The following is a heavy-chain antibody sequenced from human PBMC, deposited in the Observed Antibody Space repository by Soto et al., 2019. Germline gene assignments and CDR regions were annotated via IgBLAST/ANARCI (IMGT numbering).Heavy chain of an antibody. CDR2: IYYSGST. J-gene: IGHJ4*02. CDR3: AREVVVPAAQNYFDY. Sequence: SETLSLTCTVSGGSISSYYWSWIRQPPGKGLEWIGYIYYSGSTNYNPSLKSRVTISVDTSKNQFSLKLSSVTAADTAVYYCAREVVVPAAQNYFDYWGQGTLVTVSS. V-gene: IGHV4-59*01. CDR1: GGSISSYY. D-gene: IGHD2-2*01.